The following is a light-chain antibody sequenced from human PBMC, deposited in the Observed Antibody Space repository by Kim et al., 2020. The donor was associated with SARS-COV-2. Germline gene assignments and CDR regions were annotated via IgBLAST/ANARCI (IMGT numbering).Light chain of an antibody. J-gene: IGKJ1*01. V-gene: IGKV3-20*01. CDR2: SAS. CDR1: QTVSSSY. CDR3: QQYDSSRWT. Sequence: APGERAILACRARQTVSSSYLAWYQHKPGQAHRVLIYSASSRATGIPDRFSGSGSGTDFTLTISSLEPEDCAVYYCQQYDSSRWTFGQGAKVDIK.